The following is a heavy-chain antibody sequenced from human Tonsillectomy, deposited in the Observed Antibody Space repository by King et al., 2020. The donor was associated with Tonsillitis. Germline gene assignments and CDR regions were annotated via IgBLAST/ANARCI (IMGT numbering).Heavy chain of an antibody. J-gene: IGHJ4*02. CDR1: GFTFNTYS. D-gene: IGHD3-22*01. Sequence: VQLVESGGGLVKPGGSLRLSCAASGFTFNTYSMNWVRQAPGKGLEWVSSISSSSNYIFYADSVKGRFTISRDNAKNSLYLQMNSLRAEDTAVYYCAGGRGGYDSSGYPLLYFDYWGQGTLVTVSS. CDR2: ISSSSNYI. CDR3: AGGRGGYDSSGYPLLYFDY. V-gene: IGHV3-21*01.